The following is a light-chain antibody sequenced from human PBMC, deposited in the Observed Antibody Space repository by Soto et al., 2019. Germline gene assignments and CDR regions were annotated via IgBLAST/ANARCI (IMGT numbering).Light chain of an antibody. J-gene: IGKJ5*01. Sequence: DIQLTQSPSFLSASVGDRVTITCRASQDISSYLAWYQQKPGKAPKLLIYAASTLQSGVPSRFSGSGSGTEFTLTISSLQPEDFATYYCQQLSSYPITFGQGTRLEIK. V-gene: IGKV1-9*01. CDR2: AAS. CDR1: QDISSY. CDR3: QQLSSYPIT.